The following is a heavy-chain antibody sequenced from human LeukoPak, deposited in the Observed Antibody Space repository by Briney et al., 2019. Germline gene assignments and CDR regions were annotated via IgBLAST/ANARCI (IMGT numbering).Heavy chain of an antibody. CDR1: GYSISSGYY. V-gene: IGHV4-38-2*02. D-gene: IGHD6-13*01. CDR2: IYHSGST. Sequence: SETLSLTCTVSGYSISSGYYWGWIRQPPGKGLEWIGSIYHSGSTYYNPSLKSRVTISVDTSKNQFSLKLSSVTAADTAVYYCARVRSSSWFDYWGQGTLVTVSS. J-gene: IGHJ4*02. CDR3: ARVRSSSWFDY.